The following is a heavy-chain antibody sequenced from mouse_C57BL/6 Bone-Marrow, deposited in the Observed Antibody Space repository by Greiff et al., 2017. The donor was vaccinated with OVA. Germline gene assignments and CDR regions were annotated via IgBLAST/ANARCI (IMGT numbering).Heavy chain of an antibody. CDR3: ARWGFTTVVRGYYFDY. CDR1: GYTFTDYY. J-gene: IGHJ2*01. Sequence: VQLQQSGPELVKPGASVKISCKASGYTFTDYYMNWVKQSHGKSLEWIGDINPNNGGTSYNQKFKGKATLTVDKSSSTAYMELRSLTSEDSAGYYCARWGFTTVVRGYYFDYWGQGTTLTVSS. D-gene: IGHD1-1*01. CDR2: INPNNGGT. V-gene: IGHV1-26*01.